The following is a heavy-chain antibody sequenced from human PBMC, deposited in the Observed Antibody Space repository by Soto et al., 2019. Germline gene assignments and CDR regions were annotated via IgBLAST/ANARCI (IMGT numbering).Heavy chain of an antibody. V-gene: IGHV1-69*06. CDR1: GGTFSSYG. CDR2: IIPILDTT. J-gene: IGHJ6*02. CDR3: VRSRGYSYSYMGEGYYYAMDV. Sequence: VQLVQSGAEVKKPGSSVSVSCKTSGGTFSSYGMNWVRQAPGQGLEWMGGIIPILDTTNYAQKVQGRLTITADKSTSTAYMALSSLRSEDTAVYYCVRSRGYSYSYMGEGYYYAMDVWGQGTTVTVSS. D-gene: IGHD5-18*01.